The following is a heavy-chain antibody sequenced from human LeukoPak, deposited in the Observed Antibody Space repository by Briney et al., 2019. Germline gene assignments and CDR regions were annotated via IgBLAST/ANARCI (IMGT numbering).Heavy chain of an antibody. D-gene: IGHD2-15*01. J-gene: IGHJ4*02. CDR2: ISYDGSNK. CDR3: AKAGGYCSGGSCYSLDY. V-gene: IGHV3-30*18. CDR1: GFTVSSNY. Sequence: PGGSLRLSCAASGFTVSSNYMSWVRQAPGKGLEWVAVISYDGSNKYYADSVKGRFTISRDNSKNTLYLQMNSLRAEDTAVYYRAKAGGYCSGGSCYSLDYWGQGTLVTVSS.